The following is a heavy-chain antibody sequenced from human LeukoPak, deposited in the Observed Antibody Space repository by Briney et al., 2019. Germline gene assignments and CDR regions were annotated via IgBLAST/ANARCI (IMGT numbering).Heavy chain of an antibody. Sequence: GASVKVSCKASGYTFTGYFIHWVRQAPGQGLEWMGWINSNSGATRYAQKFQDRVTMTRDTSITTAFMDLSSLTSGDTAVYYCARDRTGANHMDVWGQGTTVIVSS. CDR2: INSNSGAT. D-gene: IGHD1-1*01. J-gene: IGHJ6*02. CDR3: ARDRTGANHMDV. V-gene: IGHV1-2*02. CDR1: GYTFTGYF.